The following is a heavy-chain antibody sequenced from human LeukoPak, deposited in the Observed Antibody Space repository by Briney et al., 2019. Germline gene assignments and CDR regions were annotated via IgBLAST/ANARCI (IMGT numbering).Heavy chain of an antibody. J-gene: IGHJ4*02. Sequence: ASVKVSWKVSGYTLTELSMHWVRQAPGKGLEWMGGFDPEDGETIYAQKFQGRVTMTEDTSTDTAYMELSSLRSEDTAVYYCATGPRWRWLQCRYWGQGTLVTVSS. D-gene: IGHD5-24*01. CDR2: FDPEDGET. V-gene: IGHV1-24*01. CDR3: ATGPRWRWLQCRY. CDR1: GYTLTELS.